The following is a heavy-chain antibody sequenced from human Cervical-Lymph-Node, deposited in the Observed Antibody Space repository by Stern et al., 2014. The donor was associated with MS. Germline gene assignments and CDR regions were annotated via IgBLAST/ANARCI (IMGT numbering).Heavy chain of an antibody. J-gene: IGHJ5*02. CDR1: GGSISSSGYY. CDR3: APTRWDLFTWNWFDP. Sequence: QVQLVESGPGLVKPSQTLSLTCTVSGGSISSSGYYWSWIRQPADKGLEWIGRIHDSGSTYYNPSLKSRVTISMDTGKKQISLKLPSVTAADTAVYYCAPTRWDLFTWNWFDPWGQGTLVTVSS. CDR2: IHDSGST. V-gene: IGHV4-61*02. D-gene: IGHD1-26*01.